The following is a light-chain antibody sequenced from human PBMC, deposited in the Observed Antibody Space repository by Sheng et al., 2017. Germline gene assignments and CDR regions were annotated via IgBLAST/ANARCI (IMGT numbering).Light chain of an antibody. V-gene: IGKV3-11*01. J-gene: IGKJ4*01. CDR3: QQRSNWPPLT. CDR1: QSVSSS. CDR2: DAS. Sequence: EIVLTQSPATLSLSPGDRATLSCRASQSVSSSLAWYQQKPGQAPRLLIYDASNRATGIPARFSGGGSGTDFTLTISSLEPEDFAVYYCQQRSNWPPLTFGGGTKVEIK.